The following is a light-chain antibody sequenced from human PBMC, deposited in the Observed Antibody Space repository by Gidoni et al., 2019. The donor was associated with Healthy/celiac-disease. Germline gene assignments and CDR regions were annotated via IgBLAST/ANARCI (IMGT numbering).Light chain of an antibody. CDR1: QSVSSY. V-gene: IGKV3-11*01. J-gene: IGKJ5*01. Sequence: EIVLTHSPATLSLSPGERATLSCRASQSVSSYLAWYQQKPGQAPRLLIYDASNRATGIPARFRGSGSGTDFTLTISSLEPEDFAVYYCQQRSNWPPITFGQGTRLEIK. CDR2: DAS. CDR3: QQRSNWPPIT.